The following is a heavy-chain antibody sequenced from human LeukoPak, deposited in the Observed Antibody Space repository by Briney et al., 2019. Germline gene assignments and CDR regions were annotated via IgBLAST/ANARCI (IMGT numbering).Heavy chain of an antibody. D-gene: IGHD4-17*01. J-gene: IGHJ4*02. CDR2: IIPILGIA. V-gene: IGHV1-69*04. CDR1: GGTFSSYA. CDR3: AREPADGVFDY. Sequence: SVKVSCKASGGTFSSYAISWVRQAPGQGLEWMGRIIPILGIANYAQKFQGRVTLTADKPTSTAYMELSSLRSEDTAVYYCAREPADGVFDYWGQGTLVTVSS.